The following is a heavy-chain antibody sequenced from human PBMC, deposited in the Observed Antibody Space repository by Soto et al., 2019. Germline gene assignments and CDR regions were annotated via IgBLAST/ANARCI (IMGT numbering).Heavy chain of an antibody. J-gene: IGHJ5*02. CDR3: AKVSPGGDGYNYVPISWFDP. V-gene: IGHV3-23*01. D-gene: IGHD5-12*01. Sequence: GGSLRLSCAASGFTFSSYAMSWVRQAPGKGLEWVSAISGSGGSTYYADSVKGRFTISRDNSENTLYLQMNSLRAEDTAVYYCAKVSPGGDGYNYVPISWFDPWGQGTLVTVSS. CDR1: GFTFSSYA. CDR2: ISGSGGST.